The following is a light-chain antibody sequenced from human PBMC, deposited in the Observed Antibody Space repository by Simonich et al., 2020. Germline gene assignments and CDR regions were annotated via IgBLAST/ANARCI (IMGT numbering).Light chain of an antibody. Sequence: NFMLTQPHSVSESPGKTVTISCTRSSGSIASNYVQWYQQRPGSAPTTVIFEDNQRPSGVPDLFSGSIDSSSNSASLTISGLKTEDEADYYCQSYDSSGWVFGGGTKLTVL. V-gene: IGLV6-57*03. CDR1: SGSIASNY. J-gene: IGLJ3*02. CDR2: EDN. CDR3: QSYDSSGWV.